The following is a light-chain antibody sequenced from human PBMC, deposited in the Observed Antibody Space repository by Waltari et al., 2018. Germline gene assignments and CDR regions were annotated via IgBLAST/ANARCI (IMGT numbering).Light chain of an antibody. CDR1: QSINIW. Sequence: DIQMTQSPSTLSAFVGDRVTITCRASQSINIWLAWYQHKSWKAPKPLIYDASILESGVPSRFSGSGSGTEFTLTISSLQAEDFATYYCQQYNSYSPYTFGQGTKLEMK. J-gene: IGKJ2*01. CDR3: QQYNSYSPYT. CDR2: DAS. V-gene: IGKV1-5*03.